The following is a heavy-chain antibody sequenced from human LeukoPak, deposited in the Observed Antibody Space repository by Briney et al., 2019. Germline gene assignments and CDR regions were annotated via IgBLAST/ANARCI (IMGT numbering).Heavy chain of an antibody. CDR2: SGDSDGST. J-gene: IGHJ5*02. CDR1: GFTFSVSG. D-gene: IGHD2/OR15-2a*01. CDR3: AKDLAPGIFLYDQ. Sequence: GGSLRLSCAASGFTFSVSGMSWVRQAPAKGLEGISSSGDSDGSTYYADSLKGRFTIYRDHSKNTLTLQMSSLRAEDTAIYYCAKDLAPGIFLYDQWGQGTPVTVSS. V-gene: IGHV3-23*01.